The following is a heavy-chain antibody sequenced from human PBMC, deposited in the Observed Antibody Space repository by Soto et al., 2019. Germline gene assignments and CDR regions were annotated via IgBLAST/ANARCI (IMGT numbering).Heavy chain of an antibody. CDR1: GGSISSGGYY. D-gene: IGHD6-19*01. Sequence: SETLSLTCTVSGGSISSGGYYWSWIRQHPGKGLEWIGYIYYSGSTYYNPSLKSRVTISVDTSKNQFSLKLSSVTAADTAVYYCAILAVAGESGNWFDPWGPGTLVTVSS. CDR2: IYYSGST. V-gene: IGHV4-31*03. J-gene: IGHJ5*02. CDR3: AILAVAGESGNWFDP.